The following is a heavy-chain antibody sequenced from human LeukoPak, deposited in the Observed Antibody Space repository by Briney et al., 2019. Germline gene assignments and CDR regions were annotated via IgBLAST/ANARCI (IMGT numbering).Heavy chain of an antibody. D-gene: IGHD2-15*01. CDR3: ARDLGGCSGGSCRYNWFDP. J-gene: IGHJ5*02. CDR2: ISGGGTST. V-gene: IGHV3-23*01. Sequence: GGSLRLSCAASGFTFSSYAMSWVRQPPGKGLEWVSVISGGGTSTYYADSVKGRFTVSRDNSKNTLYLQMGSLRAEDMAVYYCARDLGGCSGGSCRYNWFDPWDQGTLVTVSS. CDR1: GFTFSSYA.